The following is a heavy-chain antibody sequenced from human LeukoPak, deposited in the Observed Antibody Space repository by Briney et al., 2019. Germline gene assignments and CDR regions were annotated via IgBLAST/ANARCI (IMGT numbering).Heavy chain of an antibody. D-gene: IGHD2-8*01. CDR1: GYSISSGYY. J-gene: IGHJ3*02. V-gene: IGHV4-38-2*02. CDR3: ARDGVRRFDAFDI. Sequence: PSETLSLTCTVSGYSISSGYYWGWIRQPPGKGLEWIGSINHSGSTNYNPSLKSRVTISVDTSKNQFSLKLSSVTAADTAVYYCARDGVRRFDAFDIWGQGTMVTVSS. CDR2: INHSGST.